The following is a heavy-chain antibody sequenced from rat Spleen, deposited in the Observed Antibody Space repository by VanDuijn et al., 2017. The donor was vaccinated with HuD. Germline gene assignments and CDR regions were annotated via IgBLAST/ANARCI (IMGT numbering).Heavy chain of an antibody. CDR2: ILYDGSRT. J-gene: IGHJ3*01. D-gene: IGHD2-1*01. CDR3: TTSTYDWFVY. V-gene: IGHV5S10*01. Sequence: EVQLVESGGGLVQPGRSLKLSCAASGFTFSDYNMAWVRQAPKKGLEWVASILYDGSRTYYRDSVKGRFTFSRENAKNTLYLQMYSLRSENTATYYCTTSTYDWFVYWGQGTLVTVSS. CDR1: GFTFSDYN.